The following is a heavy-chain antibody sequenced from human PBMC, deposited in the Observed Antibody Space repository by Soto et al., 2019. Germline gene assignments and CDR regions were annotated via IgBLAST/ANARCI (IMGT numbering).Heavy chain of an antibody. J-gene: IGHJ2*01. Sequence: QVQLVESGGGVVQPGRSLRLSCAASGFTFSSYAMHWVRQAPCKGLEWVAVISYDGSNKYYADSVKGRFTISRDNSKNTPYLHMNSPRLEDTAVYYCARPLWRDDYNWGYFDLWGRGTLVTVSS. V-gene: IGHV3-30-3*01. D-gene: IGHD4-4*01. CDR1: GFTFSSYA. CDR3: ARPLWRDDYNWGYFDL. CDR2: ISYDGSNK.